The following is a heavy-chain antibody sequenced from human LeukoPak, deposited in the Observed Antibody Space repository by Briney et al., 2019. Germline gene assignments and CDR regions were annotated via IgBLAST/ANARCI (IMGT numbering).Heavy chain of an antibody. CDR2: ISGSGGST. V-gene: IGHV3-23*01. CDR1: GFTFDDYG. J-gene: IGHJ5*02. Sequence: QAGGSLRLSCAASGFTFDDYGMSWVRHAPGKGLEWVSGISGSGGSTYYADSVKGRFTISRDNSKNTLYLQMNSLRAEDTAVYYCAKDLGYYDSSGYYWDYGWFDPWGQGTLVTVSS. D-gene: IGHD3-22*01. CDR3: AKDLGYYDSSGYYWDYGWFDP.